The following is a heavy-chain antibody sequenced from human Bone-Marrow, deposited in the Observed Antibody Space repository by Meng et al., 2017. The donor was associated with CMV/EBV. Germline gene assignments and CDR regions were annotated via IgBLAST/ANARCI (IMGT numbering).Heavy chain of an antibody. D-gene: IGHD3-22*01. CDR2: MNPNSGNT. CDR3: ARDPHYYDSSGYYRGVYYYYYGMDV. Sequence: ASVKVSCKASGYTFTSYDINWVRQATGQGLEWMGWMNPNSGNTGYAQKFKGRVTMTRDTSISTAYMELSSLRSEDTAVYYCARDPHYYDSSGYYRGVYYYYYGMDVWGQGTTVTVSS. V-gene: IGHV1-8*01. CDR1: GYTFTSYD. J-gene: IGHJ6*02.